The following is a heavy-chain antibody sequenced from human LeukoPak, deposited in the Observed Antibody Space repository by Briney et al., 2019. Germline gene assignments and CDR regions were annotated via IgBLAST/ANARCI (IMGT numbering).Heavy chain of an antibody. V-gene: IGHV4-39*01. D-gene: IGHD3-3*01. CDR2: IFYSGTT. J-gene: IGHJ6*03. CDR3: ARVVRPAVTIFGVATRPVYYYMDV. CDR1: GGSISSTSYF. Sequence: SETLSLTCTVSGGSISSTSYFWGWIRQPPGKGLEWIGTIFYSGTTYYNPSLKSRVTISVDTSKKQFSLKLSSVTAADTAVYYCARVVRPAVTIFGVATRPVYYYMDVWGKGTTVTVSS.